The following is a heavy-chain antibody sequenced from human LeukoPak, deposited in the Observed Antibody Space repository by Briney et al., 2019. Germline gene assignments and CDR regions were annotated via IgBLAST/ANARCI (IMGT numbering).Heavy chain of an antibody. CDR3: ARGWFGEWTFDS. D-gene: IGHD3-10*01. CDR2: IYFSGST. J-gene: IGHJ4*02. Sequence: SETLSLTCTVSGGSIGNYYWSWLRQPPRRGLEWIGYIYFSGSTNYNPSLKSRGTILLDTSKNQFSLKVSSVTAADTAVYYCARGWFGEWTFDSWGQGTLVTVSS. CDR1: GGSIGNYY. V-gene: IGHV4-59*08.